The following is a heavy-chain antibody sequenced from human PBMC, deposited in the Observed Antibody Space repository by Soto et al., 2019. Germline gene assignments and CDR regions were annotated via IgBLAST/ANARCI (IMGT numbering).Heavy chain of an antibody. D-gene: IGHD6-19*01. CDR1: GGSISSGGYS. J-gene: IGHJ4*02. CDR2: IYHSGST. V-gene: IGHV4-30-2*01. Sequence: QLQLQESGSGLVKPSQTLSLTCAVSGGSISSGGYSWSWIRQPPGKGLEWIGYIYHSGSTYYNPSLKSRGTISVDRSKNQFSLKLSSVTAADTAVDYCARAGGLGAVAADYWGQGTLVTVSS. CDR3: ARAGGLGAVAADY.